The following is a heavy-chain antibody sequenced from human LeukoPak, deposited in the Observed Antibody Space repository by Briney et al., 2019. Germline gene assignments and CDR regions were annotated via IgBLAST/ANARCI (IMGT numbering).Heavy chain of an antibody. CDR3: ARGPDHSRQLWLRNTLY. J-gene: IGHJ4*02. V-gene: IGHV4-59*12. CDR2: IYYSGGT. Sequence: SETLSLTCIVSSDSISNYYWSWIRQPPGKGLEWMGYIYYSGGTNYNPSLKSRVTISVETSNNQFSQKLSSLTAAAAGVYYVARGPDHSRQLWLRNTLYWGQGTLVTVSS. CDR1: SDSISNYY. D-gene: IGHD5-18*01.